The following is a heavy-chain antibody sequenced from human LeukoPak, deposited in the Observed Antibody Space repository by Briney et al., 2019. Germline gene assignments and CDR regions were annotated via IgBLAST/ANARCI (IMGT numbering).Heavy chain of an antibody. CDR1: GFNFNNYA. V-gene: IGHV3-64D*08. CDR2: IISNGGST. Sequence: GGSLRLSCSASGFNFNNYAMNWVRQAPGKGLECVSSIISNGGSTYYTDSVKGRCTISRDNSKNTLYLQMSSLRAEDTAVYYCGLAAYYYDSSGSDDAFDIWGQGTMVIVSS. J-gene: IGHJ3*02. D-gene: IGHD3-22*01. CDR3: GLAAYYYDSSGSDDAFDI.